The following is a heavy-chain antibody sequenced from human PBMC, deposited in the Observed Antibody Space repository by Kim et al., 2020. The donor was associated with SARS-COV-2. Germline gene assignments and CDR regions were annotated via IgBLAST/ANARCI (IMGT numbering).Heavy chain of an antibody. J-gene: IGHJ4*02. CDR2: IYYSGST. D-gene: IGHD3-22*01. Sequence: SETLSLTCTVSGGSISSSSYYWGWIRQPPGKGLEWIGSIYYSGSTYYNPSLKSRVTISVDTSKNQFSLKLSSVTAADTAVYYCARHDTYGDDSSGYYPPPLKYGGQGTLVTVSS. V-gene: IGHV4-39*01. CDR3: ARHDTYGDDSSGYYPPPLKY. CDR1: GGSISSSSYY.